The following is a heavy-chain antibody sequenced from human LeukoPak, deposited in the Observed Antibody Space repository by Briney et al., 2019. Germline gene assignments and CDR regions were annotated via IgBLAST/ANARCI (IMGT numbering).Heavy chain of an antibody. D-gene: IGHD6-13*01. V-gene: IGHV1-69*05. CDR1: GGTFSSYA. CDR3: ARRSSHNAAVQQQLVQGVWFDP. J-gene: IGHJ5*02. Sequence: GASVKVSCKASGGTFSSYAISWVRQAPGQGLEWMGGIIPIFGTANYAQKFQGRVTITTDESTSTAYMELSSLRSEDTAVYYCARRSSHNAAVQQQLVQGVWFDPWGQGTLVTVSS. CDR2: IIPIFGTA.